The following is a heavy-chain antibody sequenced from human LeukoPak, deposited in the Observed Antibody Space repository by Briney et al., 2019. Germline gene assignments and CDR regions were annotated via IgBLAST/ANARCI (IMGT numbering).Heavy chain of an antibody. Sequence: ASVKVSCKASGGTLSSYAISWVRQAPGQGLEWMGRIIPILGIANYAQKFQGRVTITADKSTSTAYMELSSLRSEDTAVYYCARDGKNYGDYGGRSYYGMDVWGQGTTVTVSS. CDR2: IIPILGIA. V-gene: IGHV1-69*04. CDR3: ARDGKNYGDYGGRSYYGMDV. CDR1: GGTLSSYA. D-gene: IGHD4-17*01. J-gene: IGHJ6*02.